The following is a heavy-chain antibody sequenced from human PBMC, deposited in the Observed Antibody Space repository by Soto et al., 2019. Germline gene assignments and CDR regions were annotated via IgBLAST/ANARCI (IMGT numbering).Heavy chain of an antibody. CDR1: GYTFTSYY. V-gene: IGHV1-46*01. D-gene: IGHD6-6*01. Sequence: VKVSCKASGYTFTSYYMHWVRQAPGQGLEWMGIINPSGGSTSYAQKFQGRVTITADESTSTAYMELSSLRSEDTAVYYCARTGIAARKGAYNWFDPWGQGTLVTVSP. J-gene: IGHJ5*02. CDR3: ARTGIAARKGAYNWFDP. CDR2: INPSGGST.